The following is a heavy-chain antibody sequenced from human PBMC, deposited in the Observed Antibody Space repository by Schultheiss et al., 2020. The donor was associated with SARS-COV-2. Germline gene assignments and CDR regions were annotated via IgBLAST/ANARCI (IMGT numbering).Heavy chain of an antibody. CDR1: GFSLSASGVG. D-gene: IGHD6-6*01. V-gene: IGHV2-70*01. CDR2: IDWDDDK. CDR3: ARSRALFGMDV. J-gene: IGHJ6*02. Sequence: SGPTLVKPTQTLTLTCSFSGFSLSASGVGVGWIRQPPGKALEWLALIDWDDDKYYSTSLKTRLTISKDISKNQVVLTMTNMDPVDTATYYCARSRALFGMDVWGQGTTVTGYS.